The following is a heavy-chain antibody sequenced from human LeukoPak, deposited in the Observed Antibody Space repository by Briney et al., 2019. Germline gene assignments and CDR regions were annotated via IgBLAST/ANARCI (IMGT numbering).Heavy chain of an antibody. D-gene: IGHD6-13*01. CDR1: GFTFSNYY. CDR3: ARAGIAAAENWFAP. CDR2: ISSSGSTI. V-gene: IGHV3-11*01. Sequence: GGSLRLSCAASGFTFSNYYMSWIRQAPGKGLEWVSYISSSGSTIYYVDSVKVRFTISRDNAKNSLYLQMNSLRPEDTAVYYCARAGIAAAENWFAPWRQGTLVRVSS. J-gene: IGHJ5*02.